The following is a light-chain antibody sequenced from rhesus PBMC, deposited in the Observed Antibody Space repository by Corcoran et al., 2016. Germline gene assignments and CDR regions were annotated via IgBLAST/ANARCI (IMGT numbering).Light chain of an antibody. Sequence: DIQMTQSSSSLSASVGDTVTITCRASQDISRYLNWFPQKPGKAPKLLIYTASNLESGVPSRFSGSGSGTEFTLTIRSLQPEYFASYYCLQHKSYPRTFGQGTKVDIK. CDR2: TAS. J-gene: IGKJ1*01. CDR3: LQHKSYPRT. V-gene: IGKV1-28*02. CDR1: QDISRY.